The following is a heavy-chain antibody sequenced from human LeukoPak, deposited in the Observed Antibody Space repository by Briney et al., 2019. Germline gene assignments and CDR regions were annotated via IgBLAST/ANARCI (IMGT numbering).Heavy chain of an antibody. CDR3: AKDPTSITMVRGVIPDY. Sequence: GGSLRLSCAASGFTFSSYAMSWVRQAPGKGLEWVSAISGSGGSTYYADSVKGRFTISRDNSKNTLYLQMNSLRAEDTAVYYCAKDPTSITMVRGVIPDYWGQGTLVTVSS. J-gene: IGHJ4*02. CDR1: GFTFSSYA. V-gene: IGHV3-23*01. D-gene: IGHD3-10*01. CDR2: ISGSGGST.